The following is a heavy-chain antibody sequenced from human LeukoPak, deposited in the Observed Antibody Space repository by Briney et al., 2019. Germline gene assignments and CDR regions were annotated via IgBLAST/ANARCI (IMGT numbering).Heavy chain of an antibody. V-gene: IGHV1-69*13. J-gene: IGHJ4*02. CDR2: IIPIFGTA. Sequence: SVKVSCKASGGTFSSYAISWVRQAPGQGLEWMGGIIPIFGTANYAQKFQGRVTITADESTSTAYMELSSLRSEDTAVYYCATSIAAAGTPLDYWGQGTLVTVSS. D-gene: IGHD6-13*01. CDR3: ATSIAAAGTPLDY. CDR1: GGTFSSYA.